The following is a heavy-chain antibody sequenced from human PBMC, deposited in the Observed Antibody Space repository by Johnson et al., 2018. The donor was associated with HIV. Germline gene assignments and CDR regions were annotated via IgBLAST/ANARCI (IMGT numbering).Heavy chain of an antibody. CDR1: GIRLRSYV. V-gene: IGHV3-30*19. Sequence: QVQLVESGGGIVQPGRSLRLSCAASGIRLRSYVMHWVRQAPGTGLEWVAGASYDGSNEYYADSVKGRFTISRDNSKNTLYLQMNSLRAEDTAVYYCARGRWELYGDDAFDIWGQGTMVTVSS. D-gene: IGHD1-26*01. J-gene: IGHJ3*02. CDR2: ASYDGSNE. CDR3: ARGRWELYGDDAFDI.